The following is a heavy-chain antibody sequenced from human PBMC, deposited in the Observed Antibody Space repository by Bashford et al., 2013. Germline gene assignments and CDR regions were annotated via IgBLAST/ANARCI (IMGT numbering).Heavy chain of an antibody. CDR1: GGTFSSYA. Sequence: VASVKVSCKASGGTFSSYAISWVRQAPGQGLEWMGRIIPILGIANYAQKFQGRVTITADKSTSTAYMELSSLRSEDTAVYYCARGLEDDSSGYYPPSPRDAFDIWGQGTTVTVSS. D-gene: IGHD3-22*01. CDR2: IIPILGIA. CDR3: ARGLEDDSSGYYPPSPRDAFDI. J-gene: IGHJ3*02. V-gene: IGHV1-69*04.